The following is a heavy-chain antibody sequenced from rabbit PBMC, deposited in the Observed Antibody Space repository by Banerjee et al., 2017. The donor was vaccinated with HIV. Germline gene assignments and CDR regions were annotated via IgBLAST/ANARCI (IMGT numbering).Heavy chain of an antibody. CDR3: VREVAVKFNL. V-gene: IGHV1S7*01. CDR1: GFDFSTYS. D-gene: IGHD4-1*01. J-gene: IGHJ4*01. Sequence: QLVESGGGLVQPGGSLKLSCKASGFDFSTYSMSWVRQAPGKGLEWIGYIVPIFGVTYYANWVNGRFTISSHNAQNTLYLQLNSLTAADTATYFCVREVAVKFNLWGPGTLVTVS. CDR2: IVPIFGVT.